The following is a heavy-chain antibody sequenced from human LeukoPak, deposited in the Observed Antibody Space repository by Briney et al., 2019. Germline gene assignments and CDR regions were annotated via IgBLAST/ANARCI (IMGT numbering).Heavy chain of an antibody. Sequence: GASVKVSCKASGYTFTGYYMHWVRQAPGQGLEWMGWINPNSGGTNYAQKFQGRVTMTRDTSISTAYMELSRLRSDDTAVYYCARVSKRLNYDSSGYYMNYFDYWGQGTLVTVSS. CDR3: ARVSKRLNYDSSGYYMNYFDY. CDR1: GYTFTGYY. CDR2: INPNSGGT. V-gene: IGHV1-2*02. J-gene: IGHJ4*02. D-gene: IGHD3-22*01.